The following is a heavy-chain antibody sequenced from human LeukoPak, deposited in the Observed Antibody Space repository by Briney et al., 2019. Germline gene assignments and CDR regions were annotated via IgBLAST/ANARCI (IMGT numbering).Heavy chain of an antibody. D-gene: IGHD1-26*01. J-gene: IGHJ4*02. Sequence: SETLSLTCTVSGGSISSYYWSWIRQPAGKGLEWIGRIYTSGSTNYNPSLKSRVTMSVDTSKNQFSLKLSSVTAADTAVYYCARGGANSGSYWADFDYWGQGTLVTVSS. CDR2: IYTSGST. CDR1: GGSISSYY. CDR3: ARGGANSGSYWADFDY. V-gene: IGHV4-4*07.